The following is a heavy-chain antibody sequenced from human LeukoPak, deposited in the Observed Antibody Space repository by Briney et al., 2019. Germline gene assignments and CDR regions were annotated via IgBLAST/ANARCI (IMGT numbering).Heavy chain of an antibody. V-gene: IGHV3-33*01. Sequence: GGSLRLSCEASGFTFSHYGMHWVRQAPGKGLEWVAVIWSDATNQYYADSVKGRFTISRDNFKNTLYLQMNSLRAEDTAVYYCARDRDYYDSSGYFRFDYWGQGTLVTVSS. J-gene: IGHJ4*02. D-gene: IGHD3-22*01. CDR2: IWSDATNQ. CDR3: ARDRDYYDSSGYFRFDY. CDR1: GFTFSHYG.